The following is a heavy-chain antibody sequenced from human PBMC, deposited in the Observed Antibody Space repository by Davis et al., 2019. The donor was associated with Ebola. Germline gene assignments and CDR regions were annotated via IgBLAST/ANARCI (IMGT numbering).Heavy chain of an antibody. D-gene: IGHD5/OR15-5a*01. Sequence: PGGSLRLSCAASGFTVSSNYMSWVRQAPGKGLEWVAFIRYDGSNKYYADSVKGRFTISRDNSKNTLYLQMNSLRAEDTAVYYCAKDLTHSVWGSGYFDLWGRGTLVTVSS. CDR3: AKDLTHSVWGSGYFDL. CDR2: IRYDGSNK. CDR1: GFTVSSNY. J-gene: IGHJ2*01. V-gene: IGHV3-30*02.